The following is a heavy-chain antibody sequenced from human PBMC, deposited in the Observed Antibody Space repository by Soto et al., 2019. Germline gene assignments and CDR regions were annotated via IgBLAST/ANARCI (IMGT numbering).Heavy chain of an antibody. D-gene: IGHD2-2*02. CDR3: VRLIGGVQAAILGWFDP. J-gene: IGHJ5*02. V-gene: IGHV1-2*02. Sequence: XSVKVACSASGYPLTGYYMRWVRQAPGQGLEWMGWINPNSGGTNYAQKFQGRVTMTRDTSISTAYMELSRLRSDDTAVYYCVRLIGGVQAAILGWFDPWGQGTLVTVSS. CDR1: GYPLTGYY. CDR2: INPNSGGT.